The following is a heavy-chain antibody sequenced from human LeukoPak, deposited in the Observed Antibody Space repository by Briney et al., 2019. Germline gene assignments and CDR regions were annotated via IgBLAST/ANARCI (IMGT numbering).Heavy chain of an antibody. J-gene: IGHJ4*02. D-gene: IGHD3-9*01. CDR2: IYTSGST. V-gene: IGHV4-61*02. CDR3: ARGVGPYYDILTGYYPQLSLYFDY. Sequence: PSETLSLTCTVSGGSISSGSYYWSWIRQPAGKGLEWIGRIYTSGSTNYNPSLKSRVTISLDTSKNQFSLKLSSVTAADTAVYYCARGVGPYYDILTGYYPQLSLYFDYWGQGTLVTVSS. CDR1: GGSISSGSYY.